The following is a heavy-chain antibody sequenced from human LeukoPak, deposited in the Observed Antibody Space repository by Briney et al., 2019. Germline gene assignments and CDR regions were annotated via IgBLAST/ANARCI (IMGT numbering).Heavy chain of an antibody. D-gene: IGHD6-19*01. CDR2: LYTSGGT. Sequence: SETLSPTCTVSGGSISSYYWSWIRQPAGKGLEWIGRLYTSGGTDYNPSLKSRLTMSVDTSKNQFSLKLSSVTAADTAVYYCAGVQSGWSVEYWGQGTLVTVSS. J-gene: IGHJ4*02. CDR3: AGVQSGWSVEY. V-gene: IGHV4-4*07. CDR1: GGSISSYY.